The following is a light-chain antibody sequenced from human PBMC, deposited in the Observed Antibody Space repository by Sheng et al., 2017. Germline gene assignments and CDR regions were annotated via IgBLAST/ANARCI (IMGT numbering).Light chain of an antibody. V-gene: IGLV3-27*01. J-gene: IGLJ3*02. CDR3: YSAPGNNRRV. Sequence: SYELTQPSSVSVSPGQTARITCSGDVLAKKYSRWFQLKPGQAPVVVIYKDTERPSGISERFSGSSSGTTVTLTISGAQVEDEADYYCYSAPGNNRRVFGGGTEVDRP. CDR2: KDT. CDR1: VLAKKY.